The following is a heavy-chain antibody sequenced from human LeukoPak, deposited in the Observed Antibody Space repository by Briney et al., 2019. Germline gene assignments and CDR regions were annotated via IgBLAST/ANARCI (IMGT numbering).Heavy chain of an antibody. D-gene: IGHD5-18*01. CDR1: GGSISSGGYY. CDR2: IYYSGST. J-gene: IGHJ4*02. Sequence: SQTLSLTCTVSGGSISSGGYYWSWIRQHPGKGLEWSGYIYYSGSTYYNPSLKSRVTISVDTSNNQFSLKMNSVTAADTAVYCCARHTTMAAWHFEYWGQGTLVTVPS. CDR3: ARHTTMAAWHFEY. V-gene: IGHV4-31*03.